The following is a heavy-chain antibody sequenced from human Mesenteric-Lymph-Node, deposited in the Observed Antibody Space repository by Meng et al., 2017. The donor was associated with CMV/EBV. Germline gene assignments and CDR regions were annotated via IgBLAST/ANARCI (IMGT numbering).Heavy chain of an antibody. Sequence: VKVSCKASGYTFSNYYIHWVRQAPGQGLEWIGIINPRSGDTDYAQKFQGRVTMTTDTSTSTVYMEISSLRSEDTAVYYCANHGGVPWGQGTLVTVSS. CDR1: GYTFSNYY. V-gene: IGHV1-46*01. D-gene: IGHD2-15*01. CDR3: ANHGGVP. J-gene: IGHJ5*02. CDR2: INPRSGDT.